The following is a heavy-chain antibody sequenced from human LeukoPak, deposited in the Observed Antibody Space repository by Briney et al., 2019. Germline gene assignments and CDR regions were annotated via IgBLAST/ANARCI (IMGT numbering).Heavy chain of an antibody. CDR1: GGSISSYY. V-gene: IGHV4-59*12. D-gene: IGHD7-27*01. Sequence: PSETLSLTCTVSGGSISSYYWSWIRQPPGKGLEWIGYIYYSGSTNYNPSLKSRVIISVDTSKNQFSLNLISVTAADTAVYYCARYWGSTGFDYWGQGALVTVSS. CDR2: IYYSGST. CDR3: ARYWGSTGFDY. J-gene: IGHJ4*02.